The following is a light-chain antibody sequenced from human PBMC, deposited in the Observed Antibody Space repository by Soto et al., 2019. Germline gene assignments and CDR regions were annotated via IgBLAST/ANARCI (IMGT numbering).Light chain of an antibody. J-gene: IGKJ5*01. CDR2: GAS. Sequence: EIVLTQSPGTLSLSPGKRATLSCRASQSVSSSYLSWYQQTPGQAPRLLIYGASGRATGIPDRFSGSGSGTDFTLTISRLEPEDFAVYYCQQYGSSPPVTFGQGTRLEIK. CDR1: QSVSSSY. V-gene: IGKV3-20*01. CDR3: QQYGSSPPVT.